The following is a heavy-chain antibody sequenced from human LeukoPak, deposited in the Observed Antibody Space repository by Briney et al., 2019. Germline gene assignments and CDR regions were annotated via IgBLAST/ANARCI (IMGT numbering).Heavy chain of an antibody. D-gene: IGHD6-6*01. CDR1: GFTFSGSA. CDR3: TRAGEYSSSSGAKYYYYYMDV. J-gene: IGHJ6*03. V-gene: IGHV3-73*01. CDR2: IRSKANSYAT. Sequence: PGGSLRLSCAASGFTFSGSAMHWVRQASGKGLEWVGRIRSKANSYATAYAASVKGRFTISRDDSKNTAYLQMNSLKTEDTAVYYCTRAGEYSSSSGAKYYYYYMDVWGKGTTVTVSS.